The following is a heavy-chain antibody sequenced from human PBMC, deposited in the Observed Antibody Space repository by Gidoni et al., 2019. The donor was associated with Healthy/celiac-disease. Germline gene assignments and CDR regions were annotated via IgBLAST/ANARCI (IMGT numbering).Heavy chain of an antibody. CDR1: GYTFTSYA. V-gene: IGHV1-3*01. CDR3: AREWWDSSGYYYFYDY. CDR2: INAGNGNT. J-gene: IGHJ4*02. D-gene: IGHD3-22*01. Sequence: QVQLVQSGAEGKKPGASVKVSCKASGYTFTSYAMHWVRQAPGQRLEWMGCINAGNGNTKYSQKFQGRVTITRDTSASTAYMALSSLRSEDTAVYYCAREWWDSSGYYYFYDYWGQGTLVTVSS.